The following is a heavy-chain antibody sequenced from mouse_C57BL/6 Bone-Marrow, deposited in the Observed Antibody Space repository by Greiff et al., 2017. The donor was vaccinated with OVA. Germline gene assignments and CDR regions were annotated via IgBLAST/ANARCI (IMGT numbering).Heavy chain of an antibody. J-gene: IGHJ2*01. V-gene: IGHV1-19*01. CDR1: GYTFTDYY. D-gene: IGHD2-3*01. CDR2: INPYNGGT. CDR3: ARSWLLLYYFDY. Sequence: EVQLQQSGPVLVKPGASVKMSCKASGYTFTDYYMNWVKQSHGKSLEWIGVINPYNGGTSYNQKFKGKDTLTVDKSSSTAYMELNSLTSEDSAVYYCARSWLLLYYFDYWGQGTTLTVSS.